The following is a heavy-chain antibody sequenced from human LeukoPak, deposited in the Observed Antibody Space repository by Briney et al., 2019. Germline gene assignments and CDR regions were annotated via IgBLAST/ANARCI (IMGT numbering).Heavy chain of an antibody. D-gene: IGHD2-2*02. V-gene: IGHV3-30*02. J-gene: IGHJ4*02. Sequence: PGGSLRLSFAASGFTVSSSGMHCVRQAPGNWLELVVFVRDEGSNKYYADFVKGRFPISRDNSKNTQYLQMNSLRAEDTAVYYCAKDAYQLLYGYFDSWGQGTLVTVSS. CDR2: VRDEGSNK. CDR3: AKDAYQLLYGYFDS. CDR1: GFTVSSSG.